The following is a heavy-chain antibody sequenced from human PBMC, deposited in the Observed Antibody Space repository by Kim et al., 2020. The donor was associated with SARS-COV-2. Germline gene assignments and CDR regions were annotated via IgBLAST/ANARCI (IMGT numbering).Heavy chain of an antibody. D-gene: IGHD3-9*01. CDR3: ARYLGGEGAFDI. J-gene: IGHJ3*02. Sequence: NPSLIRRVTILLDTSKNQFSLKLASVTAAGTAVYYCARYLGGEGAFDIWGQGTIVTVSS. V-gene: IGHV4-59*01.